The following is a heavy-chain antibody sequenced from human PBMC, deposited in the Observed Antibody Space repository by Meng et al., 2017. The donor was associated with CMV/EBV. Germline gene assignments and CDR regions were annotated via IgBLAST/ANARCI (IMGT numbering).Heavy chain of an antibody. CDR2: INHSGST. Sequence: QWQLQEWGVGRLQPSETLSLPCAVYGGSFSGYYWSWIRQPPGKGLEWIGEINHSGSTNYNPSLKSRVTISVDTSKNQFSLKLSSVTAADTAVYYCARGGIAAAGPFDYWGQGTLVTVSS. J-gene: IGHJ4*02. D-gene: IGHD6-13*01. CDR3: ARGGIAAAGPFDY. V-gene: IGHV4-34*01. CDR1: GGSFSGYY.